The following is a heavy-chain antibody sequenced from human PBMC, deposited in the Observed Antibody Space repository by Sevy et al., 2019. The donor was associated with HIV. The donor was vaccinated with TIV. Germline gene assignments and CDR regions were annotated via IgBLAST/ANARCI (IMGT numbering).Heavy chain of an antibody. V-gene: IGHV3-7*01. J-gene: IGHJ4*02. D-gene: IGHD3-16*01. CDR3: AHATFGRFAS. CDR2: LKADGSDK. Sequence: GGSLRLSCAASGFTFSPNWMNWVRQAPGKGLEWVANLKADGSDKHYVESVEGRFTLSRDKAKNLLFLQMNSLRVEDTVFYSGAHATFGRFASWGQATLVTVSS. CDR1: GFTFSPNW.